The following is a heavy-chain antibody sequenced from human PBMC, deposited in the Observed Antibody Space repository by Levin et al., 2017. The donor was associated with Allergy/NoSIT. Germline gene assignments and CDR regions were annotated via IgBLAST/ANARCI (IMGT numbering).Heavy chain of an antibody. CDR3: ARLKGRLRYLTPTRWVFDY. J-gene: IGHJ4*02. D-gene: IGHD5-12*01. V-gene: IGHV5-51*01. Sequence: GESLKISCKGSGYSFTSYWIGWVRQMPGKGLEWMGIIYPGDSDTRYSPSFQGQVTISADKSISTAYLQWSSLKASDTAMYYCARLKGRLRYLTPTRWVFDYWGQGTLVTVSS. CDR1: GYSFTSYW. CDR2: IYPGDSDT.